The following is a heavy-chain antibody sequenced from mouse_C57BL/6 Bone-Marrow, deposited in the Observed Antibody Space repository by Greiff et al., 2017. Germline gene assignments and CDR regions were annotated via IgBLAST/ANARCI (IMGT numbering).Heavy chain of an antibody. D-gene: IGHD1-1*01. V-gene: IGHV1-64*01. CDR3: ASPHYYGSSYDWYFDV. CDR2: FHPNSGST. Sequence: QVQLQPPGAELVKPGASVKLSCKASGYTFTSFWVHWGKPRPGQGLGWIGMFHPNSGSTNYNEKVKSKATLTVDKSSSTAYMQLSSLTSEDSAVYYCASPHYYGSSYDWYFDVWGTGTTVTVSS. CDR1: GYTFTSFW. J-gene: IGHJ1*03.